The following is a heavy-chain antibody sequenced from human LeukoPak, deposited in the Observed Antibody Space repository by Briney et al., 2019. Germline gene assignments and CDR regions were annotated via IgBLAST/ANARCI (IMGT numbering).Heavy chain of an antibody. D-gene: IGHD1-14*01. CDR1: GFTFSSYA. CDR2: ISYDGSNK. Sequence: GGSLRLSCAASGFTFSSYAMHWVRQAPGKGLEWVAVISYDGSNKYYADSVKGRFTISRDNSKNTLYLQMNSLRAEDSAVYYCARDRQAWYTHFDYWGQGTLVTVSS. CDR3: ARDRQAWYTHFDY. J-gene: IGHJ4*02. V-gene: IGHV3-30-3*01.